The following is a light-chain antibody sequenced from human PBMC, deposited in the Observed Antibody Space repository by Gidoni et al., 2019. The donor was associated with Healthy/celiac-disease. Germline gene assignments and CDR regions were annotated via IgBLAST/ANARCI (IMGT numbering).Light chain of an antibody. CDR3: AAWDDSLNGRV. V-gene: IGLV1-36*01. CDR2: YDD. CDR1: SSNTGNKA. Sequence: QSVLTQPPSVSAAPRQRVTISCSGSSSNTGNKAVNWYQQLPGKAPKLLIYYDDLLPSGVSDRYSGSKSGTSASLAISGLQSEDEADYYCAAWDDSLNGRVFGGGTKLTVL. J-gene: IGLJ2*01.